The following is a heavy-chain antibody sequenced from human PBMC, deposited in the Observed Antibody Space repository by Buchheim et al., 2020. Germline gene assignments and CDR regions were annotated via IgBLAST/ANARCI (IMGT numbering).Heavy chain of an antibody. D-gene: IGHD3-3*01. J-gene: IGHJ6*02. CDR2: IWYDGCNK. CDR3: ARTNDFWSGDEYYYYGMDV. V-gene: IGHV3-33*01. Sequence: QVQLVESGGGVVQPGRSLRLSCAASGFTFSSYGXHWVRQAPGKGLEWVAVIWYDGCNKYYADSVKGRFTXSRDNSKNTLYLKMNSLRAEDTAVYYCARTNDFWSGDEYYYYGMDVWGQGTT. CDR1: GFTFSSYG.